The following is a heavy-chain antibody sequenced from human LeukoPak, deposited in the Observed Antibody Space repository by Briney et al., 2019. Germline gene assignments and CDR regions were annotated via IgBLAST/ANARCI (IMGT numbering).Heavy chain of an antibody. Sequence: ASVKVSCKASGGTFSSYAISWVRQAPGQGLEWMGGIIPIFGTANYAQKFQGRVTITADESTSKAYMELSSLRSEDTAVYYCAKGLVLYYYYYMDVWGKGTTVTVSS. CDR2: IIPIFGTA. V-gene: IGHV1-69*13. CDR3: AKGLVLYYYYYMDV. D-gene: IGHD4/OR15-4a*01. CDR1: GGTFSSYA. J-gene: IGHJ6*03.